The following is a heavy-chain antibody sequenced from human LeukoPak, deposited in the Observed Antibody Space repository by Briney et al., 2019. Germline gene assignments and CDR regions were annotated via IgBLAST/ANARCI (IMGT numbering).Heavy chain of an antibody. V-gene: IGHV3-74*01. CDR2: INSDGSNT. Sequence: GGSLRLSCAASGFTSSSYWMHWVRQAPGKGLVWVSRINSDGSNTNYADSVKGRFTISRDNAKNTLYLQMNSLRAEDTAVFYCARVRDISGHWGFLDYWGQGTLVTVSS. J-gene: IGHJ4*02. D-gene: IGHD6-19*01. CDR3: ARVRDISGHWGFLDY. CDR1: GFTSSSYW.